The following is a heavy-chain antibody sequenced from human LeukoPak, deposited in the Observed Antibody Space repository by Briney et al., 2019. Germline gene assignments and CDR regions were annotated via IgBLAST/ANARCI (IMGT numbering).Heavy chain of an antibody. V-gene: IGHV1-2*02. CDR3: ARVSRRSYYYYYYMDV. J-gene: IGHJ6*03. CDR1: GYTFTGYY. Sequence: ASVKVSCKASGYTFTGYYMHWVRQAPGQGLEWMGWINPNSGGTNYAQKFQGRVTMTRDTSISTAYMELSRLRSDDTAVYYCARVSRRSYYYYYYMDVWGKGTTVTVSS. CDR2: INPNSGGT. D-gene: IGHD1-26*01.